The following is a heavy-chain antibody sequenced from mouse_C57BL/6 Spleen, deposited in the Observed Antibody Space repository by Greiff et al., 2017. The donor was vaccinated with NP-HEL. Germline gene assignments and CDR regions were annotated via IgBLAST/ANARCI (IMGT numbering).Heavy chain of an antibody. D-gene: IGHD2-12*01. Sequence: EVQRVESGGGLVKPGGSLKLSCAASGFTFSDYGMHWVSQAPEKGLEWVAYISSGSSTIYYADTVKGRFTISRDNAKNTLFLQITSLRSEDTAMYYCAKGYSQNLYAMDYWGQGTSVTVSS. CDR3: AKGYSQNLYAMDY. CDR1: GFTFSDYG. CDR2: ISSGSSTI. V-gene: IGHV5-17*01. J-gene: IGHJ4*01.